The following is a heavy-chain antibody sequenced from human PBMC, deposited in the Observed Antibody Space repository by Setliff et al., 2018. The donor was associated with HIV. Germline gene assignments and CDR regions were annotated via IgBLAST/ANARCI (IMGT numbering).Heavy chain of an antibody. V-gene: IGHV4-39*01. J-gene: IGHJ5*02. Sequence: SETLSLTCTVSGGSISSSSYYWGWIRQSPGKGLEWIGNIYHTGSSYYNPSLNDRATISLDTSKNQFSLKLSSVTAADTAVYYCARYAYLHGYNWFDPWGHGTLVTVSS. CDR3: ARYAYLHGYNWFDP. CDR2: IYHTGSS. CDR1: GGSISSSSYY.